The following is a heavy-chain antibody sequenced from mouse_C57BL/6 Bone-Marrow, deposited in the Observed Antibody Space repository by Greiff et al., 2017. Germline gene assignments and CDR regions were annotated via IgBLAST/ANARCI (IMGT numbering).Heavy chain of an antibody. J-gene: IGHJ2*01. CDR2: IYPGGGYT. V-gene: IGHV1-63*01. CDR3: ATLSGLRPCY. Sequence: QVQLQQSGAELVRPGTSVKMSCKASGYTFTNYWIGWAKQRPGHGLEWIGDIYPGGGYTNYNEKFKGKATLTADKSSSTAYMQFSSLTSEDSAIYYCATLSGLRPCYWGQGTTLTVSS. CDR1: GYTFTNYW. D-gene: IGHD2-4*01.